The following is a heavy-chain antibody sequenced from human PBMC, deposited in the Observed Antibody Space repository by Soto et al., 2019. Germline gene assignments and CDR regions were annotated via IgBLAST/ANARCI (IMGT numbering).Heavy chain of an antibody. D-gene: IGHD3-3*01. Sequence: KPSETLSLTCAVSGGSISSGGYSWSWIRQPPGKGLEWIGYIYHSGSTYYNPSLKSRVTISVDRSKNQFSLKLSSVTAADTAVYYCASLDVLEWLLDYWGQGTLVTVSS. CDR1: GGSISSGGYS. V-gene: IGHV4-30-2*01. J-gene: IGHJ4*02. CDR2: IYHSGST. CDR3: ASLDVLEWLLDY.